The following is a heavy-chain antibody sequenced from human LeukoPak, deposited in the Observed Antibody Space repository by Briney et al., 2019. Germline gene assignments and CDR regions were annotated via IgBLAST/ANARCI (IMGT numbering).Heavy chain of an antibody. Sequence: SQTLSLTCAVSGGSISSGSYYWSWIRQPAGKGLEWIGRIYTSGSTNYNPSLKSRVTISVDTSKNQFSLKLSSVTAADTAVYYCARDAIITIGGGYYYDYMDVWGKGTTVTVSS. D-gene: IGHD3-3*01. CDR1: GGSISSGSYY. J-gene: IGHJ6*03. V-gene: IGHV4-61*02. CDR3: ARDAIITIGGGYYYDYMDV. CDR2: IYTSGST.